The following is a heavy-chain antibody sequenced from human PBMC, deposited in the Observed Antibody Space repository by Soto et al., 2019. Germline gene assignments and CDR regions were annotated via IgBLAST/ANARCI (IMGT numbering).Heavy chain of an antibody. J-gene: IGHJ5*02. V-gene: IGHV1-69*13. CDR1: GGTFSSYA. CDR2: IIPIFGTA. D-gene: IGHD6-19*01. CDR3: AKRPSRDSSGWYPYWFDP. Sequence: GASVKVSCKASGGTFSSYAISWVRQAPGQGLEWMGGIIPIFGTANYAQKFQGRVTITADESTSTAYMELSSLRSEDTAVYYCAKRPSRDSSGWYPYWFDPWGQGTLVTVSS.